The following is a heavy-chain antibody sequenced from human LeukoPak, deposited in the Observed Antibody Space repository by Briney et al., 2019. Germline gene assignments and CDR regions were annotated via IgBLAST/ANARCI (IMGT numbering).Heavy chain of an antibody. CDR2: ISSSGRTT. J-gene: IGHJ4*02. CDR3: ARGPRDPTEFCSGGRWAPTYEF. CDR1: GFTFNIYE. V-gene: IGHV3-48*03. Sequence: PGGSLRLSCAVSGFTFNIYEMSWFRQAPGKGLEWVSYISSSGRTTYYADSVKGRFTISRDNAKNSLYLQMNSLRVDDTAVYYCARGPRDPTEFCSGGRWAPTYEFWGQGTLVTVSS. D-gene: IGHD2-15*01.